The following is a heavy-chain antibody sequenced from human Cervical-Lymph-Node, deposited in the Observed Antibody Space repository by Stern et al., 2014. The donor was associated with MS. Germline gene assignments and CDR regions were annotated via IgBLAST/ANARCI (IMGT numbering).Heavy chain of an antibody. V-gene: IGHV1-69*01. J-gene: IGHJ4*02. CDR3: SRAQRIRRADFDY. Sequence: VQLVESGAEVKKPGASVKVSCKAAGGTFSSYAISWGRQGQGQGLERMGGSNPIFGRAKYAQTFQGRGTIREEETTSTAYMELSSLRSEATAVYYSSRAQRIRRADFDYWGQGTLVTVSS. CDR1: GGTFSSYA. CDR2: SNPIFGRA.